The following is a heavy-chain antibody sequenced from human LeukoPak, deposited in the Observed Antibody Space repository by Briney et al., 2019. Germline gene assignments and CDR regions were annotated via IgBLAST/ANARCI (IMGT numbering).Heavy chain of an antibody. CDR1: GFTFSSYA. D-gene: IGHD1-26*01. V-gene: IGHV3-23*01. J-gene: IGHJ4*02. Sequence: SGGSLRLSCAASGFTFSSYAMSWVRQAPGKGLEWVSAISGSGGSTYYADSVKGRFTISRDNSKNTLYLQMNSLRAEDTAVYYCAKERGFIVGATLDYWGQGTLVTVSS. CDR2: ISGSGGST. CDR3: AKERGFIVGATLDY.